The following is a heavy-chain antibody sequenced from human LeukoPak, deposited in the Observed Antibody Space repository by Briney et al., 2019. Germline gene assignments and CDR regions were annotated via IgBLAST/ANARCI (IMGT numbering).Heavy chain of an antibody. CDR3: AREGGGSFDY. J-gene: IGHJ4*02. D-gene: IGHD1-26*01. CDR1: GGSISSYY. V-gene: IGHV4-59*01. CDR2: IYYSGST. Sequence: SETLSLTCTVSGGSISSYYWSWIRQPPGKGLECIGYIYYSGSTNYNPSLKSRVTISVDTSKNQFSLKLSSVTAADTAVYYCAREGGGSFDYWGQGTLVTVSS.